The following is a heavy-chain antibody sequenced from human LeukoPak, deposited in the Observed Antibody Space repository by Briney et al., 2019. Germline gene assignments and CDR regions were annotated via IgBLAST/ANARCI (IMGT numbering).Heavy chain of an antibody. CDR3: ARDPFCSSTSCYAGYYYYHYMDV. Sequence: ASVKVSCKASGYSFTSHGISWVRQAPGQGLEWMGWISTYNGNTNYAQKLQGRVTMTTDTSTSTAYMELRSLRSDDTAVYYCARDPFCSSTSCYAGYYYYHYMDVWGKGTTVTVP. V-gene: IGHV1-18*01. D-gene: IGHD2-2*01. CDR2: ISTYNGNT. J-gene: IGHJ6*03. CDR1: GYSFTSHG.